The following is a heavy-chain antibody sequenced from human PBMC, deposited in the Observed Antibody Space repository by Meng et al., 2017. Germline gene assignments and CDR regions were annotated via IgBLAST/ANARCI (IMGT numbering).Heavy chain of an antibody. Sequence: GESLKISCAASGFTFSSYAMSWVRQAPGKGLEWVSAICGSGGSTYYADAVKGQFTISRDNSKNTLYLQMHSLRAEDTAIYYYVLNKGDIVVVVAATSWFDPWGQGTLVTVSS. CDR1: GFTFSSYA. V-gene: IGHV3-23*01. D-gene: IGHD2-15*01. CDR3: VLNKGDIVVVVAATSWFDP. J-gene: IGHJ5*02. CDR2: ICGSGGST.